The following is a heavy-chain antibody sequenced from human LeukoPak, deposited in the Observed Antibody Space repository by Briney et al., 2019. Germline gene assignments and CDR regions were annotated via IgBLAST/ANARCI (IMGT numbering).Heavy chain of an antibody. J-gene: IGHJ4*02. CDR3: TRAGDGYWGALDY. Sequence: GGSLRLSCTVSGFTFGDYDMSWVRQAPGKGREWVGFSRRKVHGGTTEYAASVKGRFTISRDASKSIAYLQMNSLKTEDTAVYYCTRAGDGYWGALDYWGQGTLVTVSS. V-gene: IGHV3-49*04. D-gene: IGHD5-24*01. CDR2: SRRKVHGGTT. CDR1: GFTFGDYD.